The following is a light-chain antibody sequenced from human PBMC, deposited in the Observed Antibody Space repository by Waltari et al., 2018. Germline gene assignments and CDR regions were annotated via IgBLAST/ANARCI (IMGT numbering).Light chain of an antibody. CDR3: QSYDSSEHYV. CDR1: SGSIASHP. J-gene: IGLJ1*01. V-gene: IGLV6-57*04. CDR2: EDN. Sequence: NFMLPQPHSVSESPGKTVTISCTRNSGSIASHPFRWYQQRPGSAPTTWIYEDNQRPSGVPDRFSGSIDSSSNSASLTISGLKTEDESDYYCQSYDSSEHYVFGSGTKVTVL.